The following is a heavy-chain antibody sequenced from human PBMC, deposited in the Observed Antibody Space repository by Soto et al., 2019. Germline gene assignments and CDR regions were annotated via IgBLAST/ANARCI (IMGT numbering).Heavy chain of an antibody. CDR3: AKLITMIVVTLIDY. CDR1: GFTFSNAW. J-gene: IGHJ4*02. D-gene: IGHD3-22*01. CDR2: IKSKTDGGTT. Sequence: LRLSCAASGFTFSNAWMSWVRQAPGKGLEWVGRIKSKTDGGTTDYAAPVKGRFTISRDDSKNTLYLQMNSLRAEDTAVYYCAKLITMIVVTLIDYWGQGTLVTVSS. V-gene: IGHV3-15*01.